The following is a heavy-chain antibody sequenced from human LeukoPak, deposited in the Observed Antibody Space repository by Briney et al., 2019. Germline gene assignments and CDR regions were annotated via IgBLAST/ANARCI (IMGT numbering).Heavy chain of an antibody. V-gene: IGHV4-59*01. CDR2: IYYSGST. D-gene: IGHD2-15*01. Sequence: ETLSLTCTVSGGSISYYWSWIRQPPGKGLEWIGYIYYSGSTNYNPSLKSRVTISVDTSKNQFSLKLSSVTAADTAVYYCARDQGMTPGAFDIWGQGTMVTVSS. J-gene: IGHJ3*02. CDR3: ARDQGMTPGAFDI. CDR1: GGSISYY.